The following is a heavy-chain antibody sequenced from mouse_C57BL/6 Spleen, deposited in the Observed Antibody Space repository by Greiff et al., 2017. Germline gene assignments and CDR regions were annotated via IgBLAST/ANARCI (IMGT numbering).Heavy chain of an antibody. Sequence: QVQLKESGAELVRPGTSVKVSCKASGYAFTNYLIEWVKQRPGQGLEWIGVINPGSGGTNYNEKFKGKATLTADKSSSTAYMQLSSLTSEDSAVYFCARSEGYGSSFAYWGQGTLVTVSA. J-gene: IGHJ3*01. CDR2: INPGSGGT. CDR3: ARSEGYGSSFAY. D-gene: IGHD1-1*01. CDR1: GYAFTNYL. V-gene: IGHV1-54*01.